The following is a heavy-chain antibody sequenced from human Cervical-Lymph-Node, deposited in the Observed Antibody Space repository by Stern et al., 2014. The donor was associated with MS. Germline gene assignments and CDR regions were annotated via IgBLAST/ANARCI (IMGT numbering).Heavy chain of an antibody. CDR3: ARERQQYCNSEGCSYWYFDL. CDR2: IYHSGAS. D-gene: IGHD2/OR15-2a*01. Sequence: QVQLQESGPGLVKPSGTLSLTCAVSGGSVSSTNWWSWVRQSPGKGLEWIGNIYHSGASTYRTSLRIRVSIPLDTSKTHLSLPRTSVTAADTAVYYCARERQQYCNSEGCSYWYFDLWGRGTLVTVSS. CDR1: GGSVSSTNW. V-gene: IGHV4-4*02. J-gene: IGHJ2*01.